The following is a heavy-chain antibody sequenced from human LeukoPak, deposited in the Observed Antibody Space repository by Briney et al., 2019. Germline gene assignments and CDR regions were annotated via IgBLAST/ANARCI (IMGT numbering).Heavy chain of an antibody. J-gene: IGHJ4*02. CDR3: ARHVSFPDGFSDY. Sequence: GSLRLSCAASGFTFSSYAMSWVRQAPGKGLEWIGSIYYTRSPYYNPSLKNRVTISVDTSKNQFSLKLSSVTAADTAIYYCARHVSFPDGFSDYWGQGTLVTVSS. D-gene: IGHD5-24*01. V-gene: IGHV4-39*01. CDR2: IYYTRSP. CDR1: GFTFSSYA.